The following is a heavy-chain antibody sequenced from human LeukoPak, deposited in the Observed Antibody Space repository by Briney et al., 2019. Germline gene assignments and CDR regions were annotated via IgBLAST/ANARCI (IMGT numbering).Heavy chain of an antibody. CDR1: GGSISSSY. CDR2: IYDSGNT. V-gene: IGHV4-59*01. J-gene: IGHJ4*02. D-gene: IGHD6-19*01. Sequence: PSETLSLTCTVSGGSISSSYWSWIRQPPGKGLEWIGYIYDSGNTNYNPSLKSRVTISIDTSKNQFSLRLTSVTAADTATYYCARETSLTGYASGLGFNYWGQGILVTVSS. CDR3: ARETSLTGYASGLGFNY.